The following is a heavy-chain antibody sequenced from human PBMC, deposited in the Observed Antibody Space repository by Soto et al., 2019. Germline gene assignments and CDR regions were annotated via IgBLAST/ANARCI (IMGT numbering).Heavy chain of an antibody. CDR3: ARGKRIAVAGTRSYYYYGMDV. J-gene: IGHJ6*02. V-gene: IGHV4-34*01. CDR1: GGSFSGYY. Sequence: SETLSLTCAVYGGSFSGYYWSWIRQPPGKGLEWIGEINHSGSTNYNPSLKSRVTISVDTSKNQFSLKLSSVTAADTAVYYCARGKRIAVAGTRSYYYYGMDVWGQGTTVTVSS. CDR2: INHSGST. D-gene: IGHD6-19*01.